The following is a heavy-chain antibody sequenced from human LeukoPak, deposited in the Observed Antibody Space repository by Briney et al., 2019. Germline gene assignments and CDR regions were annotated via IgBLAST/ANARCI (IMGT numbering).Heavy chain of an antibody. D-gene: IGHD1-7*01. CDR3: ARVNNWNYGRAFDI. V-gene: IGHV3-23*01. J-gene: IGHJ3*02. CDR2: ISGSGGST. Sequence: GGSLRLSCAASGFTFSSYAMSWVRQAPGKGLKWVSAISGSGGSTYYADSVKGRFTISRDNAKNSLYLQMNSLRVEDTALYYCARVNNWNYGRAFDIWGQGTMVTVSS. CDR1: GFTFSSYA.